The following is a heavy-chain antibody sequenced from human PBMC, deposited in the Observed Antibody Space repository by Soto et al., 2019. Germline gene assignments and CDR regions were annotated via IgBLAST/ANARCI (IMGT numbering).Heavy chain of an antibody. J-gene: IGHJ6*03. CDR1: GGSISNVY. Sequence: SETLSLTCTVSGGSISNVYWSWIRQPPGTGLKRISYVYYTGSTSYNPSLKRRVTFSADSSRGQFSLRLNSVTAAVTAVYYCARTVLGPDLLADSFVDYYYYIDVWGQGTTVTVSS. CDR3: ARTVLGPDLLADSFVDYYYYIDV. V-gene: IGHV4-59*08. CDR2: VYYTGST. D-gene: IGHD3-9*01.